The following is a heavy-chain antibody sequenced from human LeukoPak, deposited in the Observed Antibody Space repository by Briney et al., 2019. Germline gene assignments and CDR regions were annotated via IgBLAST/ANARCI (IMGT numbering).Heavy chain of an antibody. CDR3: ARGISSSSWYLD. D-gene: IGHD6-13*01. CDR1: GGTFSSYA. CDR2: INPNSGGT. V-gene: IGHV1-2*02. Sequence: ASVKVSCKASGGTFSSYAISWVRQAPGQGLEWMGWINPNSGGTNYAQKFQGRVTMTRDTSISTAYMDLRRLTFDDTAIYYCARGISSSSWYLDWGQGTLVTVSS. J-gene: IGHJ4*02.